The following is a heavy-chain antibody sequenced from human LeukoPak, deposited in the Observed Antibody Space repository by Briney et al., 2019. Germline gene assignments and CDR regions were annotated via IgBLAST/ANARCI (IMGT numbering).Heavy chain of an antibody. Sequence: GGSLRLSCAASGFTFKSYAMSWVRQAPGKGLEWVSAISGSGGSTFYADSVKGRFTISRDNSKNTLYLQIKSLRAEDTAVYYCAKPILTTFGYFDYWGQGILVAVSS. J-gene: IGHJ4*02. CDR2: ISGSGGST. V-gene: IGHV3-23*01. CDR3: AKPILTTFGYFDY. D-gene: IGHD3-16*01. CDR1: GFTFKSYA.